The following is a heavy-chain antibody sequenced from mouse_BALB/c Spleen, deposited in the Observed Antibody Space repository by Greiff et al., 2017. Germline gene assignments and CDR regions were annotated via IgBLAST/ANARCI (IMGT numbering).Heavy chain of an antibody. CDR1: GFTFSSYA. CDR2: ISSGGST. V-gene: IGHV5-6-5*01. Sequence: EVQLVESGGGLVKPGGSLKLSCAASGFTFSSYAMSWVRQTPEKRLEWVASISSGGSTYYPDSVKGRFTISRDNARNILYLQMSSLRSEDTAMYYCARRSGNYDYFDYWGQGTTLTVSS. CDR3: ARRSGNYDYFDY. D-gene: IGHD2-1*01. J-gene: IGHJ2*01.